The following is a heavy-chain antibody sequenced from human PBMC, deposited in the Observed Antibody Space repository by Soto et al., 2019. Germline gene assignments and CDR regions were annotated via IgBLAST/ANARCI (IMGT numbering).Heavy chain of an antibody. CDR3: ARALGELSLYDY. D-gene: IGHD3-16*02. J-gene: IGHJ4*02. V-gene: IGHV4-59*01. Sequence: SETLSLTCTVSGGSISSYYWSWIRQPPGKGLEWIGYIYYSGSTNYNPSLKSRVTISVDTSKNQFSLKLSSVTAADTAVYYCARALGELSLYDYWGQGTLVTVSS. CDR1: GGSISSYY. CDR2: IYYSGST.